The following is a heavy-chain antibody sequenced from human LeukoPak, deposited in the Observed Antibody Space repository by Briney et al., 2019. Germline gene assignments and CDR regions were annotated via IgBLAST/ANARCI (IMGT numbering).Heavy chain of an antibody. V-gene: IGHV1-69*06. CDR1: GGTFSSYA. J-gene: IGHJ3*02. CDR3: ARDPYSQYYDSSGYYGFGDAFDI. D-gene: IGHD3-22*01. CDR2: IIPIFGTA. Sequence: ASVKVSCKASGGTFSSYAISWVRQAPGQGLEWMGGIIPIFGTANYAQKFQGRVTITADKSTSTAYMELSSLRSEDTAVYYCARDPYSQYYDSSGYYGFGDAFDIWGQGTMVTVSS.